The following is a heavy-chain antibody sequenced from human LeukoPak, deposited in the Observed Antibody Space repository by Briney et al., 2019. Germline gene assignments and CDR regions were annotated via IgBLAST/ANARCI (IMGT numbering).Heavy chain of an antibody. Sequence: ASVKVSCKASGYTLSVYYMHWIRQVPGQGLEWMGWINPKTGETKYAQNFQGRVTMTRDTSISTAYIEPSGLRFDDTAVYYCARDWELRWSQGAFDYWGQGTLLTVSS. V-gene: IGHV1-2*02. D-gene: IGHD3-16*01. CDR2: INPKTGET. CDR1: GYTLSVYY. J-gene: IGHJ4*02. CDR3: ARDWELRWSQGAFDY.